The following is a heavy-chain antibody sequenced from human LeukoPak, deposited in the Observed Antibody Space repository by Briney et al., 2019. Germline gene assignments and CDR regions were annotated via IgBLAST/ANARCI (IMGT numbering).Heavy chain of an antibody. Sequence: GGSLRLSCAASGFTFSSYAMLWVRQAPGKGLEWVAIISYDGSNKYYADSVKGRFTISRDSSKNTLCLQMNSLTAEDTAVYYCARDTHNFDYWGQGTLVTVSS. CDR3: ARDTHNFDY. CDR1: GFTFSSYA. CDR2: ISYDGSNK. V-gene: IGHV3-30*04. D-gene: IGHD2-21*01. J-gene: IGHJ4*02.